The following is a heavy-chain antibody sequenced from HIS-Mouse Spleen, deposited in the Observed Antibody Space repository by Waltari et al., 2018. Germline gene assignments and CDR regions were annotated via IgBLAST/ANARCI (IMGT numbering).Heavy chain of an antibody. V-gene: IGHV1-2*02. CDR1: GYTFTGYY. CDR2: INPNSGGT. J-gene: IGHJ2*01. D-gene: IGHD6-13*01. Sequence: QVQLVQSGAEVKKPGASVKVSCKASGYTFTGYYMHWVRQAPGQGLEWMGWINPNSGGTSYAQKFQGRVTMTSDTSISTAYMELSRLRSDDTAVYYCAGGPFGSSWYDWYFDLWGRGTLVTVSS. CDR3: AGGPFGSSWYDWYFDL.